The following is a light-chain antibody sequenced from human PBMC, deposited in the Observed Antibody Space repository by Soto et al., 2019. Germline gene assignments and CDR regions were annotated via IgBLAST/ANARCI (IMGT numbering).Light chain of an antibody. CDR2: DAS. CDR1: QSISSW. CDR3: QQYNSYSRT. V-gene: IGKV1-5*01. J-gene: IGKJ1*01. Sequence: DIQMTQSPSTLSASVGDRVTITCRASQSISSWLAWYQQKPGKAPKLLISDASSLKSGVPSRFSGSGSATEFTLTISSLQPDDFATYYCQQYNSYSRTVGQGTKVDSK.